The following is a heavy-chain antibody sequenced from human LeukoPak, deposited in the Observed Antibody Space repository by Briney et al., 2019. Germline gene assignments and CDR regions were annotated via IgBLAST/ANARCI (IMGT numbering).Heavy chain of an antibody. CDR3: ARMAAMVTTKNYYYYYMDV. CDR1: GGTLSSYA. CDR2: IIPIFATA. Sequence: ASVKVSCKASGGTLSSYAISWVRQAPGQGLEWMGGIIPIFATANYAQKFQGRLTSTADKSTTTVYMELRSLRSEDTAVYYCARMAAMVTTKNYYYYYMDVWGEGATVTVSS. J-gene: IGHJ6*03. V-gene: IGHV1-69*06. D-gene: IGHD4-17*01.